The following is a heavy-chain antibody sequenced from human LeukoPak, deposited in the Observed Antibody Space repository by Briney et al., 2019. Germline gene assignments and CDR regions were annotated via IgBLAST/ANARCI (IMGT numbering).Heavy chain of an antibody. CDR1: GGSISSGGYS. Sequence: PQTLSLTCAVSGGSISSGGYSWSWIRQPPGKGLEWIGYIYHSGSTYYNPSLKSRVTISVDRSKNQFSLKLSSVTAADTAVYYCASGAGTVGNFDYWGQGTLVAVSS. D-gene: IGHD6-19*01. V-gene: IGHV4-30-2*01. J-gene: IGHJ4*02. CDR2: IYHSGST. CDR3: ASGAGTVGNFDY.